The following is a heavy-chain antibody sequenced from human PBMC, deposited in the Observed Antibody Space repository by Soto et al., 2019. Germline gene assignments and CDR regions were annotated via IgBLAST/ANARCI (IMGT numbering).Heavy chain of an antibody. D-gene: IGHD3-10*01. CDR3: ARARWFGELFTSNSYVDY. Sequence: SETLSLTCAVYGGSFSGYYWSWIRQPPGKGLEWIGEINHSGSTNYNPSLKSRVTISVDTSKNQFSLKLSSVTAADTAVYYCARARWFGELFTSNSYVDYWGQGTLVTVSS. J-gene: IGHJ4*02. CDR2: INHSGST. V-gene: IGHV4-34*01. CDR1: GGSFSGYY.